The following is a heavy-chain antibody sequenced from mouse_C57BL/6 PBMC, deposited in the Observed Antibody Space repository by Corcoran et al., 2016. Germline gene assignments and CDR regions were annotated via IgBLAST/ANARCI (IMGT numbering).Heavy chain of an antibody. CDR3: ARGSYGSSWYFDV. J-gene: IGHJ1*03. V-gene: IGHV1-26*01. CDR2: INPNNGGT. CDR1: GYTFTGYY. Sequence: EVQLQQSGPELVKPGASVKISCKASGYTFTGYYMNWVKQSHGKSLEWIGDINPNNGGTSYNQKFKGKATLTVDKSSSTAYMELRSLTSEDSAVYYCARGSYGSSWYFDVWGTGTTVTVSS. D-gene: IGHD1-1*01.